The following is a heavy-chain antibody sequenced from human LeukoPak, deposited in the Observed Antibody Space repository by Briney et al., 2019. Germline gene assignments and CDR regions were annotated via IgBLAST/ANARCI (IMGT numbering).Heavy chain of an antibody. D-gene: IGHD2-2*02. CDR1: GGTFSSYA. Sequence: ASVKVSCKASGGTFSSYAISWVRQAPGQGLEWMGRIIPILGIANYAQKFQGRVTITADKSTSTAYMELSSLRSEDTAVYYCARACSSTSCYISPGDAFDIWGQGTMVTVSS. V-gene: IGHV1-69*04. CDR3: ARACSSTSCYISPGDAFDI. CDR2: IIPILGIA. J-gene: IGHJ3*02.